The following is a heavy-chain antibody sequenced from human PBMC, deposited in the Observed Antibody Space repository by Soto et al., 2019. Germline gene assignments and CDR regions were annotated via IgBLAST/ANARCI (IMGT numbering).Heavy chain of an antibody. J-gene: IGHJ3*02. CDR2: IYYSGST. CDR3: ARDSGYCSGGSCLEDAFDI. V-gene: IGHV4-31*03. CDR1: GGSISSGGYY. Sequence: SETLSLTCTVSGGSISSGGYYWSWIRQHPGKGLEWIGYIYYSGSTYYNPSLKSRVTISVDTSKNQFSLKLSSVTAADTAVYYCARDSGYCSGGSCLEDAFDIWGQGTMVTVSS. D-gene: IGHD2-15*01.